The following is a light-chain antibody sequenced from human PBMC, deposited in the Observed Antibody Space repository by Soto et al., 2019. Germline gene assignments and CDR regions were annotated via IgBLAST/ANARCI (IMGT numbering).Light chain of an antibody. J-gene: IGLJ1*01. V-gene: IGLV2-14*01. Sequence: QSALTQPASVSGSPGQSITISCTGTSSDVGDYNYVSWYQQYPGKAPKLMIYEVSNRPSGVSNRFSGSKSGNTASLTISGLQAEDEADYYCSSYTSSSTLYVFGTGTKLTVL. CDR2: EVS. CDR3: SSYTSSSTLYV. CDR1: SSDVGDYNY.